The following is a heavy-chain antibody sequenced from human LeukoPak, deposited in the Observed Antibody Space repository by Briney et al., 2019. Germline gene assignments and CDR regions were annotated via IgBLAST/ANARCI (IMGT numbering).Heavy chain of an antibody. D-gene: IGHD2-21*02. V-gene: IGHV1-2*02. Sequence: ASVKVSCKASGYTFTGYYMHWVRQAPGQGLEWMGWINPNSGGTNYAQKSRGRVTMTRDTSISTAYMELSRLRSDDTAVYYCATNMAYCGGDCYPYDAFDVWGQGTMVTVSS. CDR3: ATNMAYCGGDCYPYDAFDV. CDR1: GYTFTGYY. J-gene: IGHJ3*01. CDR2: INPNSGGT.